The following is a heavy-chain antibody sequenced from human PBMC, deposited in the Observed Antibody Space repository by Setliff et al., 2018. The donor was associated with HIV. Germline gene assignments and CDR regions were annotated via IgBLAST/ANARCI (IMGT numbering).Heavy chain of an antibody. V-gene: IGHV3-9*01. CDR3: AKDIRHSGYDHFDY. D-gene: IGHD5-12*01. J-gene: IGHJ4*02. Sequence: GGSLRLSCEAYGFNFNRFAMHWVRQVPGRGLEWVSGISWNSGSIGYADSVKGRFTISRDNAKNSLYLQMNSLRAEDTALYYCAKDIRHSGYDHFDYWGQGTLVTVSS. CDR1: GFNFNRFA. CDR2: ISWNSGSI.